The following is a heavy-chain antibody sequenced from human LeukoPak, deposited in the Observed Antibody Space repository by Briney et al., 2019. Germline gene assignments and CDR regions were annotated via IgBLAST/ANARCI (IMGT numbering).Heavy chain of an antibody. V-gene: IGHV4-59*12. J-gene: IGHJ3*02. D-gene: IGHD3-10*01. Sequence: SETLSLTCTVSGGSIGSFFWSWIRQPPGKGLEWIGNIFYSGSTYYGPSLKSRLTISLDTSRNQFSLKLNSVTAADTAVYYCAKSNGYGLIDIWGQGTMVTVSS. CDR2: IFYSGST. CDR3: AKSNGYGLIDI. CDR1: GGSIGSFF.